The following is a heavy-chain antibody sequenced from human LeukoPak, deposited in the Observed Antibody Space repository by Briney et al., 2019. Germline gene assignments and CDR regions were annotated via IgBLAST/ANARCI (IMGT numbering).Heavy chain of an antibody. CDR1: GGSISSYY. CDR3: ARHHYYGSGSTFDYYYGMDV. D-gene: IGHD3-10*01. CDR2: IYYSGST. J-gene: IGHJ6*02. Sequence: SETLSLTCTVSGGSISSYYWSWIRQPPGKGLEWIGYIYYSGSTNYNPSLKSRVTISVDTSKNQFSLKLSSMTAADTAVYYCARHHYYGSGSTFDYYYGMDVWGQGTTVTVSS. V-gene: IGHV4-59*08.